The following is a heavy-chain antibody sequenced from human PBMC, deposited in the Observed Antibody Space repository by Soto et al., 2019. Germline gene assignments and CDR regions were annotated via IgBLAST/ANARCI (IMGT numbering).Heavy chain of an antibody. Sequence: EVQLVESGGGLVQPGRSPRLACAASGFSLSDYAMHWVRQAPGRGLEWVSGISWNSGIIGYAESVKGRFTISRDNAKNSLYLEMNSLRAEDTALYYCAKAHCGSTSPCYYGMDVWGQGTTVTVSS. D-gene: IGHD2-2*01. J-gene: IGHJ6*02. CDR1: GFSLSDYA. CDR2: ISWNSGII. V-gene: IGHV3-9*01. CDR3: AKAHCGSTSPCYYGMDV.